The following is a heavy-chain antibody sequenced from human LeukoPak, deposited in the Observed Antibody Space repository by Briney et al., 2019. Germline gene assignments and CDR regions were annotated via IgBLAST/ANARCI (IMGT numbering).Heavy chain of an antibody. CDR1: GFTFNSYW. Sequence: GGSLRLSCAVSGFTFNSYWMSWVRQAPGKGLEWVANIKQDGSEKFYVDSVKGRFTISRDNAKNSLYLQMNSLRAEDTAVYYCARGGAMYNWNLFNYWGQGTLVTVSS. J-gene: IGHJ4*02. CDR2: IKQDGSEK. D-gene: IGHD1-20*01. V-gene: IGHV3-7*02. CDR3: ARGGAMYNWNLFNY.